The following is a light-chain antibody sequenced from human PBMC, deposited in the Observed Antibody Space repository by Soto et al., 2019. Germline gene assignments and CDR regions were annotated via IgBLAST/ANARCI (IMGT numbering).Light chain of an antibody. V-gene: IGLV1-51*01. CDR1: RSNIGNNY. Sequence: QSVLTQPPSVSAAPGQMVTISCSGSRSNIGNNYVSWYQQLSGTAPKLLIYDNNKRPSGIPDRFSGSRSGTAASLAISGLQSEDEADYYCSTWDDSLNGYVFGTGTKVTLL. CDR2: DNN. J-gene: IGLJ1*01. CDR3: STWDDSLNGYV.